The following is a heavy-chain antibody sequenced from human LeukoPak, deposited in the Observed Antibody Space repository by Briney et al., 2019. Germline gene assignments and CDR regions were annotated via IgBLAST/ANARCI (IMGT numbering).Heavy chain of an antibody. CDR2: INHSGST. CDR1: GGSFSGYY. D-gene: IGHD3-3*01. J-gene: IGHJ4*02. Sequence: SETLSLTCAVHGGSFSGYYWSWIRQPPGKGLEWIGEINHSGSTNYNPSLKSRVTISVDTSKNQFSLKLSSVTAADTAVYYCARVWSGYHTPSFDYWGEGTLVTVSS. V-gene: IGHV4-34*01. CDR3: ARVWSGYHTPSFDY.